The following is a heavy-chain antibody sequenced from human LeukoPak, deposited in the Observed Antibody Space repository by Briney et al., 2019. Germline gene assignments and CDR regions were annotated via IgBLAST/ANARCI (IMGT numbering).Heavy chain of an antibody. D-gene: IGHD3-3*01. J-gene: IGHJ4*02. V-gene: IGHV3-21*01. Sequence: KTGGSLRLSCAASGFTFSSYSMNWVRQAPWKGLEWVSSISSSSSYIYYVDSVKGRFTISRDNAKNSLYLQMNSLRAEDTAVYYCARGFSREALDYWGQGTLVTVSS. CDR1: GFTFSSYS. CDR3: ARGFSREALDY. CDR2: ISSSSSYI.